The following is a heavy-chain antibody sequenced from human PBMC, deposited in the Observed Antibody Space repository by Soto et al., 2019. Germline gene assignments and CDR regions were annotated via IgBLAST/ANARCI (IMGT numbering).Heavy chain of an antibody. J-gene: IGHJ6*02. CDR3: ARAEYSSSWSPYYYYYGMDV. CDR1: GVTCDSYP. Sequence: MRHSCAVAGVTCDSYPTHRVRKDTGKGLEWVAVVSYDGTKEYYADSVKGRFTISRDNSKSTLSLQMNSLRADDTAVYYCARAEYSSSWSPYYYYYGMDVWGQGTTVTVSS. D-gene: IGHD6-13*01. CDR2: VSYDGTKE. V-gene: IGHV3-30*14.